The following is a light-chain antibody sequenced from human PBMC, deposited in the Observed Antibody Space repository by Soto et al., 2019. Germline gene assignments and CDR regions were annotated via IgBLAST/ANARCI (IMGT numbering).Light chain of an antibody. V-gene: IGKV1-16*01. CDR3: QQYHKYPVT. CDR2: DAS. Sequence: DIQMTQSPSSLSASVGDRVTITCRASQEMSNHLAWFQQKPAKPPKSLIYDASSLQSGGPSTFSGSGSGKDFTLTVSSLEPEDCANYYCQQYHKYPVTFGGGIKLEIK. J-gene: IGKJ4*02. CDR1: QEMSNH.